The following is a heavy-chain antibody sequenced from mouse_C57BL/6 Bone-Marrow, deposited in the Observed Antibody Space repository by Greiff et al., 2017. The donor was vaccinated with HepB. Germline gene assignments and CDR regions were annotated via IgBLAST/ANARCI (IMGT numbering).Heavy chain of an antibody. V-gene: IGHV5-12*01. CDR2: ISNGGGST. CDR3: ARQDEGYYWFAY. Sequence: EVKVVESGGGLVQPGGSRKLSCAASGFTFSDYYMYWVRQTPEKRLEWVAYISNGGGSTYYPDTVKGRFTISRDNAKNTLYLQMSRLKSEDTAMYYCARQDEGYYWFAYWGQGTLVTVSA. D-gene: IGHD2-3*01. J-gene: IGHJ3*01. CDR1: GFTFSDYY.